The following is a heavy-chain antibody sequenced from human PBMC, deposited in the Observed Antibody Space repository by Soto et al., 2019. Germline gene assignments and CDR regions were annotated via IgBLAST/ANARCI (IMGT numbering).Heavy chain of an antibody. V-gene: IGHV3-48*03. CDR2: ISSSGSTI. CDR1: GFTFSSYE. Sequence: PGGSLRLSXAASGFTFSSYEMNWVRQAPGKGLEWVSYISSSGSTIYYADSVKGRFTISRDNAKNSLYLQMNSLRAEDTAVYYCARGADCSSTSCYTVWYYYCGMDVWGQGTTVTVSS. CDR3: ARGADCSSTSCYTVWYYYCGMDV. D-gene: IGHD2-2*02. J-gene: IGHJ6*02.